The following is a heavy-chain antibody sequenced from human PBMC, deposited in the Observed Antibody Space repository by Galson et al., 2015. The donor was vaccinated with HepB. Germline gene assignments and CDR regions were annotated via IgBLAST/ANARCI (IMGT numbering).Heavy chain of an antibody. J-gene: IGHJ4*02. D-gene: IGHD6-13*01. CDR2: ISGSGGST. V-gene: IGHV3-23*01. Sequence: SLRLSCAASGFTFSSYAMSWVRQAPGKGLEWVSAISGSGGSTYYADSVKGRFTISRDNSKNTLYLQMNSLRAEDTAVYYCAKTGPVFPRGQQLVTKDYWGQGTLVTVSS. CDR3: AKTGPVFPRGQQLVTKDY. CDR1: GFTFSSYA.